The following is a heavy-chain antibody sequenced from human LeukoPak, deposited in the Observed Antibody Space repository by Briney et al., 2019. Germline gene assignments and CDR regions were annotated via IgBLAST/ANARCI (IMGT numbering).Heavy chain of an antibody. D-gene: IGHD6-13*01. CDR3: ARDEEQPTRYDY. V-gene: IGHV1-18*01. CDR1: GYTFTSYG. Sequence: ASVKVSCTASGYTFTSYGISWVRQAPGQGLEWMGWISAYNGNTNYAQKLQGRVTMTTDTSTSTAYMELRSLRSDDTAVYYCARDEEQPTRYDYWGQGTLVTDSS. J-gene: IGHJ4*02. CDR2: ISAYNGNT.